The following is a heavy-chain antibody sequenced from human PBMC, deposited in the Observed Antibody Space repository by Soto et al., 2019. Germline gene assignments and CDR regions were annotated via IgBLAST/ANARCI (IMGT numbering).Heavy chain of an antibody. CDR2: IYYSGST. CDR1: GGYITSGSYY. V-gene: IGHV4-61*01. Sequence: SETMCVTCPVAGGYITSGSYYWSWIRQPPGKGLEWIGYIYYSGSTNYNPSLKSRVTISVDTSKNQFSLKLSSVTAADTAVYYCARDGPRGGYYYYGMDVWGQGTTVTVSS. J-gene: IGHJ6*02. CDR3: ARDGPRGGYYYYGMDV. D-gene: IGHD3-10*01.